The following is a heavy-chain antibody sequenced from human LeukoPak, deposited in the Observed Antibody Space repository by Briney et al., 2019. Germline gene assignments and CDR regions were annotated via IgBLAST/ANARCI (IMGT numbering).Heavy chain of an antibody. J-gene: IGHJ5*02. V-gene: IGHV3-33*01. D-gene: IGHD3-22*01. Sequence: GGSLRLSCAASGFTFSSYGMHWVRQAPGKGLEWVAVIWYDGGNKYYADSVKGRFTISRDNSKNTLYLQMNSLRAEDTAVYYCARDLSLTYYYDSSGYSTPLNWFDPWGQGTLVTVSS. CDR3: ARDLSLTYYYDSSGYSTPLNWFDP. CDR2: IWYDGGNK. CDR1: GFTFSSYG.